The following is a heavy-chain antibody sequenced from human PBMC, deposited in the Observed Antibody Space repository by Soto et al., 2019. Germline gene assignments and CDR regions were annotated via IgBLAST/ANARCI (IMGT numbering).Heavy chain of an antibody. D-gene: IGHD3-22*01. CDR3: ARDGGGYYYDSSGYPGY. J-gene: IGHJ4*02. CDR2: IWYDGSNK. CDR1: GFTFSSYG. Sequence: GGALRLSCAASGFTFSSYGMHWVRQAPGKGLEWVAVIWYDGSNKYYADSVKGRFTISRDNSKNTLYLQMNSLRAEDTAVYYCARDGGGYYYDSSGYPGYWGQGTLVTVYS. V-gene: IGHV3-33*01.